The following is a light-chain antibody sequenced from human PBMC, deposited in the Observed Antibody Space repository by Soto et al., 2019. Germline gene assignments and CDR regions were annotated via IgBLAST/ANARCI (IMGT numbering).Light chain of an antibody. CDR1: QSVSSN. J-gene: IGKJ4*01. CDR3: QQYDSWPLT. CDR2: DIS. V-gene: IGKV3D-15*01. Sequence: ESLIPPSPATRSVPHAERATLSCRGKQSVSSNLAWYQQKPGQAPRVLIYDISSRATGIPNRFSGSGSGTEFTLTISSLESEDFAVYYCQQYDSWPLTFGGGTKVDIK.